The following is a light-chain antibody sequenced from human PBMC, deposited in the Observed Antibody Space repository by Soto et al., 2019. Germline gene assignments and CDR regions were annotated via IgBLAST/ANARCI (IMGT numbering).Light chain of an antibody. Sequence: EIVMTQSPATLSVSPGERATLSCRASQSISSNLGWYQQRPGQAPRLIIYGASTRATGIPARFSGSGSGTEFTLTISSLQSEDFAVYYCQQYNTWRSITFGQGTRLEIK. CDR2: GAS. V-gene: IGKV3-15*01. CDR3: QQYNTWRSIT. CDR1: QSISSN. J-gene: IGKJ5*01.